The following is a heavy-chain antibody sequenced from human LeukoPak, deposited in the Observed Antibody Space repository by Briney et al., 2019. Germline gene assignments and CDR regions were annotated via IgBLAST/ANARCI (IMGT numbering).Heavy chain of an antibody. CDR2: IYYSGST. CDR1: GGSNSSYY. Sequence: PSETLSLTCTVSGGSNSSYYWIWIRQPPGKGLEWIGYIYYSGSTNYNPSLKSRVTISVDTSKNQFSLKLSSVTAADTAVYYCARDVMGYCSGGSCYRNWFDPWGQGTLVTVSS. J-gene: IGHJ5*02. V-gene: IGHV4-59*01. CDR3: ARDVMGYCSGGSCYRNWFDP. D-gene: IGHD2-15*01.